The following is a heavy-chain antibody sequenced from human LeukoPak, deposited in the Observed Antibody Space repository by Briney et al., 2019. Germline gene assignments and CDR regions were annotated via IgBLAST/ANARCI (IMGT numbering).Heavy chain of an antibody. CDR3: ARGLNPRGLDY. J-gene: IGHJ4*02. CDR1: GGTFSSYA. CDR2: IIPILGIA. D-gene: IGHD4/OR15-4a*01. V-gene: IGHV1-69*04. Sequence: ASVKVSCKASGGTFSSYAISWVRQAPGQGLEWMGRIIPILGIANYAQKFQGRVTVTRDTSTNTVYMELSSLGSEDTAVYYCARGLNPRGLDYWSQGTLVTVSS.